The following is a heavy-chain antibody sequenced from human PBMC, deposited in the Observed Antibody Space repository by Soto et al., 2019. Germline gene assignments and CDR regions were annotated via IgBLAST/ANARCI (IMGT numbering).Heavy chain of an antibody. Sequence: GGSLRLSCAASGFTFSSYAMSWVRQAPGKGLEWVSAISGSGGSTYYADSVKGRFTISRDNSKNTLYLQMNSLRAEDTAVYYCAKVPYYDILTNWFDPWGQGTLVTVSS. CDR2: ISGSGGST. D-gene: IGHD3-9*01. CDR3: AKVPYYDILTNWFDP. CDR1: GFTFSSYA. J-gene: IGHJ5*02. V-gene: IGHV3-23*01.